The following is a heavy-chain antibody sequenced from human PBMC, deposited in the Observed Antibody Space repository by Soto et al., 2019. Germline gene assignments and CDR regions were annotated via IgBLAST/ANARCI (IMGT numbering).Heavy chain of an antibody. CDR1: GFTFSSYA. CDR2: ISGSGGST. CDR3: AKGGIYYVNSERDY. V-gene: IGHV3-23*01. J-gene: IGHJ4*02. D-gene: IGHD3-16*01. Sequence: EVQLLESGGGLVQPGGSLRLSCASSGFTFSSYAMSWVRQDPGKGLEWVSAISGSGGSTYYADSVKGRFTISRDNSKNRLYLQMNSLRAEDTALYYWAKGGIYYVNSERDYWGQGTLVTVSS.